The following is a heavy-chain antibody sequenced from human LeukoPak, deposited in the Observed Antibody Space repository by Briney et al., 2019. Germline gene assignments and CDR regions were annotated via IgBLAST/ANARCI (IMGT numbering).Heavy chain of an antibody. CDR2: INHTGRT. D-gene: IGHD3-22*01. V-gene: IGHV4-34*01. CDR1: GGSLSDYY. CDR3: ARDESAASGYYSDAFDV. Sequence: SETLSLTCAVYGGSLSDYYWSWIRQSPEKGLEWIGEINHTGRTTYNPSLKSRVIISVDTSKNQFSLKLNSVTAADTAVYYCARDESAASGYYSDAFDVWGQGTMVIVSS. J-gene: IGHJ3*01.